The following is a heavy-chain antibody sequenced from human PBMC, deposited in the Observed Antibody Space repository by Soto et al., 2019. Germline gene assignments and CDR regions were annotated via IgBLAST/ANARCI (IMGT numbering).Heavy chain of an antibody. CDR1: GFAFISYG. CDR2: FSNGGSST. D-gene: IGHD1-26*01. J-gene: IGHJ4*02. CDR3: AKDSAPWVGRKFDY. V-gene: IGHV3-23*01. Sequence: PGGSLRLSCAASGFAFISYGMSWVRQAPGKGLEWVSGFSNGGSSTYYADSVKGRFSISRDNSKNTLSLQMNSLRAEDTAVYYCAKDSAPWVGRKFDYWGQGTLVTVSS.